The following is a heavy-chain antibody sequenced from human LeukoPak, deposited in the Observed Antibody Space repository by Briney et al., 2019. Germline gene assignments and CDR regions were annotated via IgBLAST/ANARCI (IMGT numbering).Heavy chain of an antibody. CDR1: GGSFSGYY. V-gene: IGHV4-34*01. J-gene: IGHJ4*02. D-gene: IGHD3-9*01. Sequence: SETLSLTCAVYGGSFSGYYWSWIRQPPGKGLEWIGEINHSGSTNYNPSLKSRVTISVDTSKNQFSLKLSSVTAADTAVYYCARAQDELGDILTGYNYWGQGTLVTVSS. CDR2: INHSGST. CDR3: ARAQDELGDILTGYNY.